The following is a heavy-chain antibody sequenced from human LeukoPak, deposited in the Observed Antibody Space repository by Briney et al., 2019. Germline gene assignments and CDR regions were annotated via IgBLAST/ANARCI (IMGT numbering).Heavy chain of an antibody. CDR3: ARDREYSSGWYYYYYMDV. Sequence: LSGGSLRLSCAASGFTFSSYAMHWVRQAPGKGLEYVSAISSNGGSTYYANSVKGRFTISRDNSKNTLYLQMNSLRAEDTAVYYCARDREYSSGWYYYYYMDVWGKGTTVTVSS. D-gene: IGHD6-19*01. CDR1: GFTFSSYA. J-gene: IGHJ6*03. CDR2: ISSNGGST. V-gene: IGHV3-64*01.